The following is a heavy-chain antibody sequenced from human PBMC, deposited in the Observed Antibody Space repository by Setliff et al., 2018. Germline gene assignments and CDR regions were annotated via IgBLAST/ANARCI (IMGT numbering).Heavy chain of an antibody. CDR2: INHSGST. J-gene: IGHJ5*02. D-gene: IGHD3-22*01. V-gene: IGHV4-34*01. Sequence: SETLSLTCAVYGGSFSGYYWSWIRQPPGKGLEWIGEINHSGSTYYNPSLKSRVTMSVDTSKNQFSLKLSSVTAADTAVYYCARTNYYDSSTYFNWFDPWGQGTLVTVSS. CDR3: ARTNYYDSSTYFNWFDP. CDR1: GGSFSGYY.